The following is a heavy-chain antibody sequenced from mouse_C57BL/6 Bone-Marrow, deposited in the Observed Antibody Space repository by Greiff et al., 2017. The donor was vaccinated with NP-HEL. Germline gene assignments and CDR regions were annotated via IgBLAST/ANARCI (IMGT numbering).Heavy chain of an antibody. CDR2: INPYNGGT. J-gene: IGHJ1*03. V-gene: IGHV1-19*01. Sequence: VQLKQSGPVLVKPGASVKMSCKASGYTFTDYYMNWVKQSHGKSLEWIGVINPYNGGTSYNQKFKGKATLTVDTSSSTAYMELNSLTSEDSAVYYCANYYGSSYEDWYFDVWGTGTTVTVSS. CDR3: ANYYGSSYEDWYFDV. D-gene: IGHD1-1*01. CDR1: GYTFTDYY.